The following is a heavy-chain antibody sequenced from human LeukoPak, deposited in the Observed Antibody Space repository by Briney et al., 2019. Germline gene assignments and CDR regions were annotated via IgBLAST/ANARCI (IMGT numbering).Heavy chain of an antibody. Sequence: SETLSLTCTVSGGSISNYYWTWIRQPPGKGLEWIGYIYYSGSTNYNPSLKSRVTISVDTSKNRFSLKVSSVTAADTAVYYCARARWWFDPWGQGALVTVSS. CDR1: GGSISNYY. CDR2: IYYSGST. J-gene: IGHJ5*02. CDR3: ARARWWFDP. D-gene: IGHD2-15*01. V-gene: IGHV4-59*01.